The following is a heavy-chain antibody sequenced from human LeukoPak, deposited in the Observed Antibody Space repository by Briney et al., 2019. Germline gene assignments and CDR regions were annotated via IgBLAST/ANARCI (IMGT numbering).Heavy chain of an antibody. CDR1: GFTFSSYS. J-gene: IGHJ4*02. D-gene: IGHD5-18*01. Sequence: KTGGSLRLSCAASGFTFSSYSMNWVRQAPGKGLEWVSSISSSSSYIYYADSVKGRFTISRDNAKNSLYLQMNSLRAEDTAVYYCARAGYSYGYTYYWGQGTLVTVSS. CDR3: ARAGYSYGYTYY. V-gene: IGHV3-21*01. CDR2: ISSSSSYI.